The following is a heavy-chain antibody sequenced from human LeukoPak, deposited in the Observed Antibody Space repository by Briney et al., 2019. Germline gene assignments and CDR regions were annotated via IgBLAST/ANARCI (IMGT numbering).Heavy chain of an antibody. Sequence: ASVKVSCKASGGTFSSYAISWVRQAPGQRLEWMGRIIPILGIANYAQKFQGRVTITADKSTSTAYMELSSLRSEDTAVYYCASLNVDTIGGSFDYWGQGTLVTVSS. CDR1: GGTFSSYA. V-gene: IGHV1-69*04. CDR3: ASLNVDTIGGSFDY. D-gene: IGHD5-12*01. CDR2: IIPILGIA. J-gene: IGHJ4*02.